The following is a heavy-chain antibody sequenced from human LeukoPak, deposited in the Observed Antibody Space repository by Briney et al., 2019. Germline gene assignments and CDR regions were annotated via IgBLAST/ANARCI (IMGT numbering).Heavy chain of an antibody. V-gene: IGHV3-30*18. CDR1: GFTFSSHD. CDR2: ISYDGGKK. Sequence: GGSLRLSCAASGFTFSSHDMHWVRQAPGKGLEWVSFISYDGGKKDYADSVKGRFTISRDNSKNTLYLQMNSLRAEDTAVYYCAKDRRAGSYDYWGRGTLVTVSS. CDR3: AKDRRAGSYDY. D-gene: IGHD3-10*01. J-gene: IGHJ4*02.